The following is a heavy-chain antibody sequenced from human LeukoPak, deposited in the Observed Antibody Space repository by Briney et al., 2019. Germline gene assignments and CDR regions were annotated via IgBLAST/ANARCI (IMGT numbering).Heavy chain of an antibody. CDR1: GYSFTSYW. D-gene: IGHD2-2*01. J-gene: IGHJ4*02. V-gene: IGHV5-51*01. CDR2: IYPGDSDT. CDR3: ARRGKSCSSTSCSILFDY. Sequence: GESLKISCKGSGYSFTSYWIGWVRQMPGKGLEWMGIIYPGDSDTRYSPSFQGQVTISADKSISTAYLQRSSLKASDTAMYYCARRGKSCSSTSCSILFDYWGQGTLVTVSS.